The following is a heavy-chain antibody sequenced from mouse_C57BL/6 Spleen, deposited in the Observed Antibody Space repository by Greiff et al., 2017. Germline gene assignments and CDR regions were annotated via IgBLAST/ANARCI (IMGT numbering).Heavy chain of an antibody. V-gene: IGHV1-39*01. D-gene: IGHD2-3*01. CDR3: ASGGLLLYYAMDY. J-gene: IGHJ4*01. CDR1: GYSFTDYN. CDR2: INPNYGTT. Sequence: VHVKQSGPELVKPGASVKISCKASGYSFTDYNMNWVKQSNGKSLEWIGVINPNYGTTSYNQKFKGKATLTVDQSSSTAYMQLNSLTSEDSAVYYCASGGLLLYYAMDYWGQGTSVTVSS.